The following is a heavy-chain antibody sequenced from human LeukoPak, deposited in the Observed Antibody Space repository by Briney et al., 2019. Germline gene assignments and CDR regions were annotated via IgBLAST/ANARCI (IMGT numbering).Heavy chain of an antibody. CDR3: ARLQGRGDNYLDY. CDR1: GGSISSNY. Sequence: SETLSLTCTVSGGSISSNYWSWIRQPPGKRLEWIGYVSYSGSSSSNPSLESRVTISVDMSKNQFSLRLSSVTASDTAVYYCARLQGRGDNYLDYWGQGTLVTVSS. V-gene: IGHV4-59*08. CDR2: VSYSGSS. J-gene: IGHJ4*02. D-gene: IGHD7-27*01.